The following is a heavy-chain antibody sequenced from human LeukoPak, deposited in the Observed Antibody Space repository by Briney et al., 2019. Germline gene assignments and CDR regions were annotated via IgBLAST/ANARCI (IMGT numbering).Heavy chain of an antibody. CDR3: ARDRSDRLAVAGTSAFDY. V-gene: IGHV3-48*01. CDR2: ISSSSSTI. Sequence: GGSLRLSCAASGFTFSIYSMNWVRQAPGKGLEWVSYISSSSSTIFYADSVKGRFTVSRDNAKNSLYLQMNSLRAEDTAVYYCARDRSDRLAVAGTSAFDYWGQGTLVTVSS. J-gene: IGHJ4*02. D-gene: IGHD6-19*01. CDR1: GFTFSIYS.